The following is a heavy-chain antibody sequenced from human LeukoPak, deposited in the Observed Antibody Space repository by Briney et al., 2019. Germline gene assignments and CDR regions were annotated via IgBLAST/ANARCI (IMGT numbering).Heavy chain of an antibody. CDR1: GGSISSYY. J-gene: IGHJ4*02. Sequence: SSETLSLTCTVSGGSISSYYWSWIRQPPGKGLEWIGYIYYSGSTNYNPSLKSRVTISVDTSKNQFSLKLSSVTAADTAVYYCARALDRGRNSDYWGQGTLVTVSS. CDR3: ARALDRGRNSDY. V-gene: IGHV4-59*01. D-gene: IGHD1-1*01. CDR2: IYYSGST.